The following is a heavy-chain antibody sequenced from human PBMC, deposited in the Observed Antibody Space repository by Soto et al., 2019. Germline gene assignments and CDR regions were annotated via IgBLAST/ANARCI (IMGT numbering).Heavy chain of an antibody. D-gene: IGHD2-15*01. CDR1: GGSISSSSYY. Sequence: SETLSLTCTVSGGSISSSSYYWGWIRQPPGKGLEWIGSIYYSGSTYYNPSLKSRVTISVDTSKNQFSLKLSSVTAADTAVYYCARHIVYCSGGSCYSEGFGAFDIWGQGTMVTVSS. J-gene: IGHJ3*02. CDR2: IYYSGST. V-gene: IGHV4-39*01. CDR3: ARHIVYCSGGSCYSEGFGAFDI.